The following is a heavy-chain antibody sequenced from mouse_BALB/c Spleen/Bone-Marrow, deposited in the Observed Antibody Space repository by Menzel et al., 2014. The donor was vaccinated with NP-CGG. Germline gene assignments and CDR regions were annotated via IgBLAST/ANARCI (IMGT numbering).Heavy chain of an antibody. D-gene: IGHD2-3*01. V-gene: IGHV4-1*02. CDR2: INPDSSTI. CDR3: ARLGYYGGFAY. CDR1: GFDFSGFW. Sequence: EVQGVESGGGLVQPGGSLKLSCAASGFDFSGFWMGWVRQAPGKGLEWIGEINPDSSTINYTPSLKDRFIISRDNAKNTLYLQMSKVRSEDTALYYCARLGYYGGFAYWGQGTLVTVSA. J-gene: IGHJ3*01.